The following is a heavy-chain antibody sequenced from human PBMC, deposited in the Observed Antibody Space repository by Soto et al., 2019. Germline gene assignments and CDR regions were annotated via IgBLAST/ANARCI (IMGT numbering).Heavy chain of an antibody. Sequence: PGGSLRLSCAASGLTFNRYWMHWVRHAPGKGLVWVSHINTDGSNTNYADSVKGRFTISRDNAKSTLFLQMNSLRDEDTAVYYCAREFCSGGNCYTYYFDPWGQGIQVT. CDR2: INTDGSNT. D-gene: IGHD2-15*01. J-gene: IGHJ5*02. CDR1: GLTFNRYW. CDR3: AREFCSGGNCYTYYFDP. V-gene: IGHV3-74*01.